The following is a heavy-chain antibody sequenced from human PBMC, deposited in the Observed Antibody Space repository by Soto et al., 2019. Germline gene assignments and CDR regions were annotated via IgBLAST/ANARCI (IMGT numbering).Heavy chain of an antibody. D-gene: IGHD4-17*01. V-gene: IGHV3-33*01. CDR1: GFTFSSYG. CDR3: ARPSYGKNPFDY. Sequence: PGGSLRLSCAASGFTFSSYGMHWVRQAPGKGLEWVAVIWYDGSNKYYADSVKGRFTISRDNSKNTLYLQMNSLRAEDTAVYYCARPSYGKNPFDYWGQGTLVTVSS. J-gene: IGHJ4*02. CDR2: IWYDGSNK.